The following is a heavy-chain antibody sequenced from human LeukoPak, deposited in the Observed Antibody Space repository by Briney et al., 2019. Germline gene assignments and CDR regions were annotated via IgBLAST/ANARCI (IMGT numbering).Heavy chain of an antibody. J-gene: IGHJ6*04. Sequence: GGSLRLSCAASRFTFSTYSMNWVRQAPGKGLEWVSSISSRSTYIYYADSVKGRFTISRDNAKNSLYLQMNSLRADDTAVYYCAELGITMIGGVWGKGTTVTISS. D-gene: IGHD3-10*02. CDR2: ISSRSTYI. CDR3: AELGITMIGGV. CDR1: RFTFSTYS. V-gene: IGHV3-21*01.